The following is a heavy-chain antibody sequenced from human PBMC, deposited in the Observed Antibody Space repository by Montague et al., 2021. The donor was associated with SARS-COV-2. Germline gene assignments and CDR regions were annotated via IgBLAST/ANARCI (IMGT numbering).Heavy chain of an antibody. D-gene: IGHD3-3*01. J-gene: IGHJ6*02. CDR1: GFSISTGYY. CDR3: AGDFWSNYYYNYYYGMDV. CDR2: IYYSGST. Sequence: SEALSLTCTVSGFSISTGYYWGWIRQPPGKGLEWIGYIYYSGSTNYNPSLKSRVTISVDTSKNQFSLKLSSVTAADTAVYYCAGDFWSNYYYNYYYGMDVWGQGTTVTVS. V-gene: IGHV4-59*13.